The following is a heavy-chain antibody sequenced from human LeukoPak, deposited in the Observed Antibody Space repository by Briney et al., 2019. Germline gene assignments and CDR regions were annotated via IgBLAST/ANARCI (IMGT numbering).Heavy chain of an antibody. CDR3: ARDLTVVVVAATARYYGMDV. V-gene: IGHV4-61*02. CDR1: GVSISSGGYY. CDR2: IYTSGNT. D-gene: IGHD2-15*01. J-gene: IGHJ6*02. Sequence: SQTLSLTCTVSGVSISSGGYYWSWIRQPAGKGLEWIGRIYTSGNTNYNPSLKSRVTMSVDKSKNQFSLKLSSVTAADTAVYYCARDLTVVVVAATARYYGMDVWGQGTTVTVSS.